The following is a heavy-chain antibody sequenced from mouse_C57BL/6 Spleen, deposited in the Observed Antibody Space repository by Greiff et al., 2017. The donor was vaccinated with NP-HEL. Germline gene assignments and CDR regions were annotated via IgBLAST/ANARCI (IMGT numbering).Heavy chain of an antibody. V-gene: IGHV3-6*01. J-gene: IGHJ1*03. D-gene: IGHD1-1*01. CDR2: ISYDGSN. CDR3: ARYITTVVVNWYFDV. CDR1: GYSITSGYY. Sequence: DVQLQESGPGLVKPSQSLSLTCSVTGYSITSGYYWNWIRQFPGNKLEWMGYISYDGSNNYNPSLKNRISITRDTSKNQFFLKLNSVTTEDTATYYCARYITTVVVNWYFDVWGTGTTVTVSS.